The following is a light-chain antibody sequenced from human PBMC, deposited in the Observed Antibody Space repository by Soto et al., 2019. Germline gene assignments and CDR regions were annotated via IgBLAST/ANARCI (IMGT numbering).Light chain of an antibody. CDR1: QSVLYSSNNKNY. J-gene: IGKJ1*01. V-gene: IGKV4-1*01. Sequence: DIVMTQSPDSLAVSLGERATINCKSSQSVLYSSNNKNYLAWYQQKPGQPPKLLIYWASTRESGVPDRFSGSGYGTDFTLTISSLQAEDVAVYSCQQYYSTPRTFRQGTKVEIK. CDR2: WAS. CDR3: QQYYSTPRT.